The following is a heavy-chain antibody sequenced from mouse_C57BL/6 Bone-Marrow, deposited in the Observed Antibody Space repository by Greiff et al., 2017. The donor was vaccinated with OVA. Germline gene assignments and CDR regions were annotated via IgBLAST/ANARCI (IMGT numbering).Heavy chain of an antibody. D-gene: IGHD2-4*01. Sequence: VKLQQPGAELVKPGASVKMSCKASGYTFTSYWITWVKQRPGQGLEWIGDIYPGSGSTNYNEKFKSKATLTVDTSSSTAYMQLSSLTSEDSAVYYCARSFYDYDDPYYFDYWGQGTTLTVSS. CDR1: GYTFTSYW. CDR2: IYPGSGST. J-gene: IGHJ2*01. V-gene: IGHV1-55*01. CDR3: ARSFYDYDDPYYFDY.